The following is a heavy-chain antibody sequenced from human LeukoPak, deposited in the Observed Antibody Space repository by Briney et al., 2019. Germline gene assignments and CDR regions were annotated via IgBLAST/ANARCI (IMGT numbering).Heavy chain of an antibody. J-gene: IGHJ4*02. CDR2: VHQSGST. Sequence: PSEALSLTCTVSGYSISRGYHWGWVRQPPGKGLEWIGSVHQSGSTYYNPSLKSRLTISADTSKNQFSLKLDSVTAADTAVYYCARVNFNPDYWGQGTLVTVS. CDR3: ARVNFNPDY. V-gene: IGHV4-38-2*02. CDR1: GYSISRGYH. D-gene: IGHD1-14*01.